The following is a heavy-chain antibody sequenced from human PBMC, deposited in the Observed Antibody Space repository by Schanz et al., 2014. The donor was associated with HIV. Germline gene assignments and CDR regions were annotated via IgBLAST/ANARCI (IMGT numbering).Heavy chain of an antibody. V-gene: IGHV3-23*01. J-gene: IGHJ4*02. CDR2: ISESGGRT. CDR3: AKPEYDSRGNSQSHFDY. CDR1: GFTFNNYA. Sequence: EVQLLDSGGGLVQPGGSLRLSCAASGFTFNNYAVSWVRQAPGKGLEWVSSISESGGRTYYADSVNGRFTISRDNSKNTLYLQMTTLRTEDTAVYYCAKPEYDSRGNSQSHFDYWGQGTLVTVSS. D-gene: IGHD3-22*01.